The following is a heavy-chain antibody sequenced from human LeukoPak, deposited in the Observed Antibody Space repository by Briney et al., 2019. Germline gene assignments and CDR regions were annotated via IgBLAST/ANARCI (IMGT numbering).Heavy chain of an antibody. CDR3: AKNRYGSGSYPLYYFDY. Sequence: GGSLRLSCAASGFTFSSYAMSWVRQAPGKGLEWVSAISGSGGSTYYADSVKGRFTISRDNSKNTLYLKMNSLRAEDTAVYYCAKNRYGSGSYPLYYFDYCGQGTLVTVSS. CDR2: ISGSGGST. J-gene: IGHJ4*02. D-gene: IGHD3-10*01. CDR1: GFTFSSYA. V-gene: IGHV3-23*01.